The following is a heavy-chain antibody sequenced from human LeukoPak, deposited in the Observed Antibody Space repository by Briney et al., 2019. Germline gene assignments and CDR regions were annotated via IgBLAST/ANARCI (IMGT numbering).Heavy chain of an antibody. V-gene: IGHV4-39*02. CDR2: IYYSGST. D-gene: IGHD3-10*01. J-gene: IGHJ4*02. CDR3: ARDMVVRGVYDY. Sequence: SETLSLTCTVSGGSISSSSYYWGWIRQPPGKGLEWIGSIYYSGSTYYNPSLKSRVTISVDTSKNQFSLKLSSVTAADTAVYYCARDMVVRGVYDYWGQGTLVTVSS. CDR1: GGSISSSSYY.